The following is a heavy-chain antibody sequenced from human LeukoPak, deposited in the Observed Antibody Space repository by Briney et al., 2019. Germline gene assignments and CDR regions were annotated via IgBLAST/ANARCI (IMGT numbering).Heavy chain of an antibody. Sequence: SETLSLTCAVYGGSFSGYYWSWIRQPPGKGLEWIGEINHSGSTNYNPSLKSRVTISVDTSKNQFSLKLSSVTAADTAVYYCASDIVGVTSAAYWGQGTLVTVSS. J-gene: IGHJ4*02. CDR2: INHSGST. D-gene: IGHD1-26*01. V-gene: IGHV4-34*01. CDR1: GGSFSGYY. CDR3: ASDIVGVTSAAY.